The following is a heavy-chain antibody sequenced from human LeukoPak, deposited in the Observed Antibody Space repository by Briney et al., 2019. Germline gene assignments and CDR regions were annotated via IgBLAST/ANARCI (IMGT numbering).Heavy chain of an antibody. Sequence: GGSLRLSCAASGFTFSSYGMHWVRQAPGKGLEWVAFIRYDGGNKYYADSVKGRFTISRDNSKNTLYLQMNSLRAEDTAVYYCAKDGPGGSYSNWFDPWGQGTLVTVSS. CDR1: GFTFSSYG. J-gene: IGHJ5*02. CDR3: AKDGPGGSYSNWFDP. V-gene: IGHV3-30*02. D-gene: IGHD1-26*01. CDR2: IRYDGGNK.